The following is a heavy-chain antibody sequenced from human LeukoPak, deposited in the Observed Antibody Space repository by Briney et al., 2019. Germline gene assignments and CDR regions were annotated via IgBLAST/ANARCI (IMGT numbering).Heavy chain of an antibody. J-gene: IGHJ6*04. CDR1: GGSFSGYY. Sequence: PSETLSLTCAVYGGSFSGYYWSWIRQPPGEGLEWIGEINHSGSTNYNPSLKSRVTISVDTSKNQFSLKLSSVTAADTAVYYCARGWRVTMVQRGNYYYGMDVWGKGTTVTVSS. V-gene: IGHV4-34*01. D-gene: IGHD3-10*01. CDR2: INHSGST. CDR3: ARGWRVTMVQRGNYYYGMDV.